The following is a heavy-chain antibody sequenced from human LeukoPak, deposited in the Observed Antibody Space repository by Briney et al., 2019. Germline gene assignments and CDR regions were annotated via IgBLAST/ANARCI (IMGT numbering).Heavy chain of an antibody. CDR3: ARGLSRWLQSSYDL. V-gene: IGHV1-18*01. Sequence: ASVKVSCKASGYTFTSYGISWVRQAPGQGLEWMGWISAYNGNTNYAQKLQGRVTMTTDTSTSTAYMELRSLRSEDTAVYYCARGLSRWLQSSYDLWGQGTMVTVSS. D-gene: IGHD5-24*01. CDR1: GYTFTSYG. J-gene: IGHJ3*01. CDR2: ISAYNGNT.